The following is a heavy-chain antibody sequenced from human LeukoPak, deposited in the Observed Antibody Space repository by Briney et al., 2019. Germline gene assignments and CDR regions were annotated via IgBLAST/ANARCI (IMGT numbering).Heavy chain of an antibody. CDR1: GGSISSYY. CDR3: ATLWSTFDY. CDR2: IYYSGST. Sequence: SETLSLTCTVSGGSISSYYWSWIRQPPGKGLEWIGYIYYSGSTNYNPSLKSRVTISVDTSKNQFSLKLSSVTAADTAVYYCATLWSTFDYWGQGTLVTVAS. J-gene: IGHJ4*02. D-gene: IGHD3-10*01. V-gene: IGHV4-59*01.